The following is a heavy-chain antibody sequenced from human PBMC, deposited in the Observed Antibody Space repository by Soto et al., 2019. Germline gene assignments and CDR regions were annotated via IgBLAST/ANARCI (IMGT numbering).Heavy chain of an antibody. CDR2: ISYDGSNK. D-gene: IGHD3-3*01. CDR3: ARENLYDFWSGYQDPFYYYYGMDV. J-gene: IGHJ6*02. CDR1: GFTFSSYA. V-gene: IGHV3-30-3*01. Sequence: GESLKISCAASGFTFSSYAMHWVRQAPGKGLEWVAVISYDGSNKYYADSVKGRFTISRDNSKNTLYLQMNSLRAEDTAVYYCARENLYDFWSGYQDPFYYYYGMDVWGQGTTVTVSS.